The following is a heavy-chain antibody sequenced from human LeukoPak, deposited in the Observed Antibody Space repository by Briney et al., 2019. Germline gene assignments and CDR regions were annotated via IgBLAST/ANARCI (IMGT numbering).Heavy chain of an antibody. CDR3: ARSNDYDYHFNY. CDR2: FIPILDTT. J-gene: IGHJ4*02. D-gene: IGHD5-12*01. Sequence: SVKVSCKASGGSFNNYAVTWVRQAPGQGLEWMGGFIPILDTTNYAPNFQGRVTITTDESSTTAYMELSSLKWEDTALYYCARSNDYDYHFNYWGQGTLVTVSS. V-gene: IGHV1-69*05. CDR1: GGSFNNYA.